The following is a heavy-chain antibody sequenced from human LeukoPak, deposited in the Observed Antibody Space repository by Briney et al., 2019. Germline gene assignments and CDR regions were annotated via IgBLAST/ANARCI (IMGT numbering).Heavy chain of an antibody. CDR3: ARWGTYASTSNWFDP. CDR1: GASISSSNYY. V-gene: IGHV4-39*07. Sequence: PSETLSLTCTVSGASISSSNYYWGWIRQPPGKGLEWIATIYYSGSTYYNPSLKSRVTISVDTSKNQFFLRLSSVTAADSAVYYCARWGTYASTSNWFDPWGQGTRVTVSS. J-gene: IGHJ5*02. CDR2: IYYSGST. D-gene: IGHD2-2*01.